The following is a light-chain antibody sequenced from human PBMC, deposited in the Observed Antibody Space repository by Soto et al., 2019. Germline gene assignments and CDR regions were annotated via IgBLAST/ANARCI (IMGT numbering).Light chain of an antibody. CDR1: QSLLHSNGYNY. J-gene: IGKJ1*01. V-gene: IGKV2-28*01. Sequence: DIVMTQSPLSLPVTPGEPASISCRSSQSLLHSNGYNYLDWYLQKPGQSPQLLIYLGSNRASGVPDRFSGSGSGTDFTLKISRVEAEDVGVYYCMQALQTPRRTFGQGTKVDI. CDR2: LGS. CDR3: MQALQTPRRT.